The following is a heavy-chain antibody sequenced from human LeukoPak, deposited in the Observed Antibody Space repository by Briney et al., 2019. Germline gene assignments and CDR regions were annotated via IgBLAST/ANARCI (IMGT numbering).Heavy chain of an antibody. CDR2: INHSGST. V-gene: IGHV4-34*01. Sequence: PSETLSLTCAVYGGSFSGYYWSWIRQPPGKGLEWIGEINHSGSTNYNPSLKSRVTISVDTSKNQFSLKLSSVTAADTAVDYGASAATSMIVAGGSGGEYFQHWGQGTLVTVSS. J-gene: IGHJ1*01. CDR1: GGSFSGYY. CDR3: ASAATSMIVAGGSGGEYFQH. D-gene: IGHD3-22*01.